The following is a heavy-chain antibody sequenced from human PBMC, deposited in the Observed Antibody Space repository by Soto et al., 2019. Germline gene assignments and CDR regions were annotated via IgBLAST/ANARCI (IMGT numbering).Heavy chain of an antibody. CDR2: ISYDGSNK. Sequence: GGSLRLSCAASGFTFSSYGMHWVRQAPGKGLEWVAVISYDGSNKYYADSVKGRFTISRDNSKNTLYLQMNSLRAEDTAVYYCAKDRGIVGATEMFYYYYYYGMDVWGQGTTVTVSS. CDR1: GFTFSSYG. V-gene: IGHV3-30*18. CDR3: AKDRGIVGATEMFYYYYYYGMDV. J-gene: IGHJ6*02. D-gene: IGHD1-26*01.